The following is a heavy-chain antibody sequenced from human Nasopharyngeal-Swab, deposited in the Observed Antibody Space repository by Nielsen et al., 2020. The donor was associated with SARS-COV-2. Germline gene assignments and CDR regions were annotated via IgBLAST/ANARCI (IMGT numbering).Heavy chain of an antibody. Sequence: GESLKISCAASGFTFSSYWMSWVRQAPGKGLEWVANIKQDGSEKYYVDSVKGRFTISRDNAKNSLYLQMNSLRAEDTAVYYCARDLPTDYDFWSGYFDYWGQGTLVTVSS. V-gene: IGHV3-7*01. CDR2: IKQDGSEK. J-gene: IGHJ4*02. D-gene: IGHD3-3*01. CDR1: GFTFSSYW. CDR3: ARDLPTDYDFWSGYFDY.